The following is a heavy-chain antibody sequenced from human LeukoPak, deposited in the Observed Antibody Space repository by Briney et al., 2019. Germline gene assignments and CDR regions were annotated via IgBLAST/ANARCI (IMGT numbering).Heavy chain of an antibody. V-gene: IGHV4-59*01. CDR3: ARDRRSGYYNDYYYYYGMDV. CDR1: GGSISSYY. J-gene: IGHJ6*02. D-gene: IGHD3-3*01. Sequence: ASETLSLTCTVSGGSISSYYWSWIRQPPGKGLEWIGYIYYSGSTNYNPSLKSRVTISVDTSKNQFSLKLSSATAADTAVYYCARDRRSGYYNDYYYYYGMDVWGQGTTVTVSS. CDR2: IYYSGST.